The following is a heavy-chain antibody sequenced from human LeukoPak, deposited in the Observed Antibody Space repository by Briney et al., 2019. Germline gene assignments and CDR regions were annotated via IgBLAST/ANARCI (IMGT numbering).Heavy chain of an antibody. Sequence: PSETPSLTCTVSGGSISSYYWSWIRQPPGKGLEWIGYIYYSGSTNYNPSLKSRVTISVDTSKNQFSLKLSSVTAADTAVYYCARGEMATNPDLYYFDYWGQGTLVTVSS. J-gene: IGHJ4*02. CDR1: GGSISSYY. D-gene: IGHD5-24*01. CDR2: IYYSGST. CDR3: ARGEMATNPDLYYFDY. V-gene: IGHV4-59*01.